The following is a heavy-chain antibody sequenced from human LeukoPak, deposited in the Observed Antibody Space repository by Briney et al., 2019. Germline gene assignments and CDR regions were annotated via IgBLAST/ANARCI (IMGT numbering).Heavy chain of an antibody. D-gene: IGHD5-18*01. CDR1: GGSINSAHFY. CDR2: IFYSGST. Sequence: SETLSLTCSGSGGSINSAHFYWNWIRQPPGKGLEWAGYIFYSGSTYYNPPLKSRVTISLDASKNQSSLSLSSVTAADTAVYYCARGIYSYHFDYWGQGILVTVSS. J-gene: IGHJ4*02. CDR3: ARGIYSYHFDY. V-gene: IGHV4-30-4*08.